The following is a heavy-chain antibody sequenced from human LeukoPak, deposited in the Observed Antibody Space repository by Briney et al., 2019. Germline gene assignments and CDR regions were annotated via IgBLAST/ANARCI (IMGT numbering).Heavy chain of an antibody. D-gene: IGHD3-3*01. CDR1: GGSFSGYY. Sequence: KPSETLSLTCAVYGGSFSGYYWSWIRQPPGKGLEWIGEINHSGSTDYNPSLKSRVTISVDTSKNHLSLKLSSVTAADTAVYYCARLGGRDGFWSGYTPDYWGQGTLVTVSS. CDR3: ARLGGRDGFWSGYTPDY. J-gene: IGHJ4*02. CDR2: INHSGST. V-gene: IGHV4-34*01.